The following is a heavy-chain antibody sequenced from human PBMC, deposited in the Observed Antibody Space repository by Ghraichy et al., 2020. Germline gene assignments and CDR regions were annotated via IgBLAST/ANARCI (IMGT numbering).Heavy chain of an antibody. CDR1: GGSISSSSYY. CDR3: ASTIFGVLIYNWFDP. J-gene: IGHJ5*02. Sequence: SETLSLTCTVSGGSISSSSYYWGWIRQPPGKGLEWIASIYYSGSTYYNPSLKSRVTISVDTPKNQFSLKLSSVTAADTAVYYCASTIFGVLIYNWFDPWGQGTLVTVSS. V-gene: IGHV4-39*01. D-gene: IGHD3-3*01. CDR2: IYYSGST.